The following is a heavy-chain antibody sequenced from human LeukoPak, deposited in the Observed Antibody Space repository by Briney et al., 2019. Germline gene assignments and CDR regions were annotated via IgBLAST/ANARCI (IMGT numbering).Heavy chain of an antibody. CDR2: INPNSGGT. V-gene: IGHV1-2*02. CDR3: ARDPAFYCSGGSCYPY. J-gene: IGHJ4*02. CDR1: GYTFTGYY. Sequence: GASVKVSCKASGYTFTGYYMHWVRQAPGQGLEWMGWINPNSGGTNYAQKFQGRVTMTRDTSISTVYMELSRLRSDDTAVYYCARDPAFYCSGGSCYPYWGQGTLVTVSS. D-gene: IGHD2-15*01.